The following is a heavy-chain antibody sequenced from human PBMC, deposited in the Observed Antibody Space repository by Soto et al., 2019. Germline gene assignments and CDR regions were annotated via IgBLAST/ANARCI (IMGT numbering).Heavy chain of an antibody. V-gene: IGHV3-23*01. CDR1: GFTFSSYA. D-gene: IGHD3-22*01. CDR3: AKAGVITMIAKYPHYFDY. J-gene: IGHJ4*02. Sequence: EVQLLESGGGLVQPGGSLRLSCAASGFTFSSYAMSWVRQAPGKGLEWVSAISGSGGSTYYADSVKGRFTISRDNTKNTLDLQMNSLRAEDTAVYYCAKAGVITMIAKYPHYFDYWGQGPLVNVSS. CDR2: ISGSGGST.